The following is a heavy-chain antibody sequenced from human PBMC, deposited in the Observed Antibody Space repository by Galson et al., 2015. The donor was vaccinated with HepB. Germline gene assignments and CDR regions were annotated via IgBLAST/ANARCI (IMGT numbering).Heavy chain of an antibody. V-gene: IGHV3-33*05. CDR1: GFTFRNYA. CDR3: AQSAADWNAGRYYKDHQHYMDV. Sequence: SLRLSCAASGFTFRNYAMHWVRQAPGKGLEWVAFISFGGGRKHFGDSVKGRFTISRDNSKNPRSLHMHSLIIEDTGPYYCAQSAADWNAGRYYKDHQHYMDVWGSGTTVTVS. J-gene: IGHJ6*03. D-gene: IGHD1-1*01. CDR2: ISFGGGRK.